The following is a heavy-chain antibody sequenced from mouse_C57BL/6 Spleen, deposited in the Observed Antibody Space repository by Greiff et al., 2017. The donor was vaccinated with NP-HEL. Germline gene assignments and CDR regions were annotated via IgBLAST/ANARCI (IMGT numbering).Heavy chain of an antibody. V-gene: IGHV14-4*01. CDR3: TTYYGSSYVGVDY. Sequence: EVQLKESGAELVRPGASVKLSCTASGFNIKDDYMHWVKQRPEQGLEWIGWIDPENGDTEYASKFQGKATITADTSSNTAYLQLSSLTSEDTAVYYCTTYYGSSYVGVDYWGQGTSVTVSS. CDR2: IDPENGDT. CDR1: GFNIKDDY. J-gene: IGHJ4*01. D-gene: IGHD1-1*01.